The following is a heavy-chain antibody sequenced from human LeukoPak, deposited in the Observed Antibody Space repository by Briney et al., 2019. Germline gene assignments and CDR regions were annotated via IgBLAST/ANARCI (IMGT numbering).Heavy chain of an antibody. V-gene: IGHV3-30-3*01. D-gene: IGHD3-3*01. Sequence: GGSLRLSCAASGFTFSSYAMHWVRQAPGKGLEWVAVISYDGSNKYYADSVKGRFTISRDNSKNTLYLQMNSLRAEDTAVYYCAREVYDFWSGYYRGYYYGMDVWGQGTTVTVSS. J-gene: IGHJ6*02. CDR1: GFTFSSYA. CDR2: ISYDGSNK. CDR3: AREVYDFWSGYYRGYYYGMDV.